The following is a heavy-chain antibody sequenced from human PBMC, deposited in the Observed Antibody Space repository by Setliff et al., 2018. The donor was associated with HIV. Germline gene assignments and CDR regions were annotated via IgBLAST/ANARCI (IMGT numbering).Heavy chain of an antibody. CDR3: ARDRPGSAYDI. V-gene: IGHV3-7*05. D-gene: IGHD3-10*01. J-gene: IGHJ3*02. CDR1: GFTFSNYW. Sequence: ETLRLSCAASGFTFSNYWMTWVRQAPGKGLEWVANIKQDGTDKYYVASVKGRFTISRDNAKNSVYLQMNSLRADDTAVYYCARDRPGSAYDIWGRGIMVTVSS. CDR2: IKQDGTDK.